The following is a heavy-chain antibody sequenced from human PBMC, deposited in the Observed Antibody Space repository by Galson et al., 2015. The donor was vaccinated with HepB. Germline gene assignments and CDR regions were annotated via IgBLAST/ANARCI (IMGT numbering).Heavy chain of an antibody. V-gene: IGHV3-49*03. CDR3: TREGVVVAADLFDY. D-gene: IGHD2-15*01. CDR1: GFTFGDYA. Sequence: SLRLSCAASGFTFGDYAMSWFRQAPGKGLEWVGFIRSKAYGGTTEYAASVKGRFTISRDDSKSIAYLQMNSLKTEDTAVYYCTREGVVVAADLFDYWGQGTLVTVSS. CDR2: IRSKAYGGTT. J-gene: IGHJ4*02.